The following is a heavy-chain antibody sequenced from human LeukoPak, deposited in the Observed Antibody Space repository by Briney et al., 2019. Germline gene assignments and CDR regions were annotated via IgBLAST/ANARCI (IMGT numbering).Heavy chain of an antibody. CDR2: IYYSGST. D-gene: IGHD3-3*01. Sequence: PSETLSLTCTVSGGSISSYYWSWIRQPPGKGLEWIGYIYYSGSTNYNPSLKSRVTISVDTSKNQFSLKLSSVTAADTAVYYCARADFWSGYCFDYWGQGTLVTVSS. CDR1: GGSISSYY. CDR3: ARADFWSGYCFDY. V-gene: IGHV4-59*08. J-gene: IGHJ4*02.